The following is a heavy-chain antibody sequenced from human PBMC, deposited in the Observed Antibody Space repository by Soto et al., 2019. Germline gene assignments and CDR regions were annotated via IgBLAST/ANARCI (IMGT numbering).Heavy chain of an antibody. D-gene: IGHD2-8*02. V-gene: IGHV4-31*03. J-gene: IGHJ4*02. CDR3: ARDKITGLFDY. Sequence: SETLSLTCTVSGGSISGEGYYWSWIRQYSGRGLEWIGYIHYSGSTYSNPSLKSRVTISVDTSKNQFSLKLTSVTAADTAVYYCARDKITGLFDYWGQGTLVTVSS. CDR2: IHYSGST. CDR1: GGSISGEGYY.